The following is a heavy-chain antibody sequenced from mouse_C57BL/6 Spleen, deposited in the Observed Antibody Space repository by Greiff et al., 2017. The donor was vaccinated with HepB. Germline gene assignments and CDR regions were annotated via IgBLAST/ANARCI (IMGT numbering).Heavy chain of an antibody. CDR1: GYTFTSYW. CDR3: ARPSMVNYFDY. CDR2: IDPSDSYT. D-gene: IGHD2-2*01. Sequence: QVQLQQPGAELVMPGASVKLSCKASGYTFTSYWMHWVKQRPGQGLEWIGEIDPSDSYTNYNQKFKGKSTLTVDKSSSTAYMQLSSLTSEDSAVYYCARPSMVNYFDYWGQGTTLTVSS. J-gene: IGHJ2*01. V-gene: IGHV1-69*01.